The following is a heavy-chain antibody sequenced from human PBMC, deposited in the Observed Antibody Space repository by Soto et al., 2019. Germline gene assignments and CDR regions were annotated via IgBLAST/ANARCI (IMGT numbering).Heavy chain of an antibody. V-gene: IGHV1-2*02. D-gene: IGHD4-17*01. CDR1: GYTFTGYY. CDR2: INPNSGGT. CDR3: ARVRTTVTTFYAFDI. Sequence: ASVKVSCKASGYTFTGYYMHWVRQAPGQGLEWMGWINPNSGGTNYAQKFQGRVTMTRDTSISTAYMELSRLRSDDTAVYYCARVRTTVTTFYAFDIWGQGTMVTVSS. J-gene: IGHJ3*02.